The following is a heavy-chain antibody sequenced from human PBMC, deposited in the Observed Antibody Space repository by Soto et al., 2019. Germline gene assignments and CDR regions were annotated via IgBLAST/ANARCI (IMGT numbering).Heavy chain of an antibody. J-gene: IGHJ6*02. CDR3: ARDLRGSYPWYYYYCMDV. CDR2: IKQDGSEK. Sequence: GRSLRLSCAPSGFILSSYWMSWVRQAPGKGLEWVANIKQDGSEKYYVDSVKGRFTISRDHAKNSLYLQLNSLRPEDTSVYSCARDLRGSYPWYYYYCMDVWGQGTTVTVSS. D-gene: IGHD1-26*01. CDR1: GFILSSYW. V-gene: IGHV3-7*03.